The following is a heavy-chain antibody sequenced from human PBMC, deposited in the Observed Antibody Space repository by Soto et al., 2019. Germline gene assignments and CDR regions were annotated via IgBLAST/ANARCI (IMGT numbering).Heavy chain of an antibody. Sequence: QVQLVQSGAVVKKPGSSVKVSCKASGGTFSSYAISWVRQAPGQGLQWMGGIISIFGTADYAQKFQGRVTITADESTSTAYMELSSLRSEDTAVYYCASHSGSSPEGRYYYGMDVWGQGTTVTVSS. V-gene: IGHV1-69*12. CDR3: ASHSGSSPEGRYYYGMDV. CDR1: GGTFSSYA. J-gene: IGHJ6*02. D-gene: IGHD1-26*01. CDR2: IISIFGTA.